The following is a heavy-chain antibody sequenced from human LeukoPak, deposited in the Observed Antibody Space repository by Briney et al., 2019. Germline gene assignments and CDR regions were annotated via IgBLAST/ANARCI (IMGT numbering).Heavy chain of an antibody. CDR2: IYFNGYT. Sequence: SETLSLTCAVYGGSFSGYYWSWIRQPPGKGLQWIGYIYFNGYTNYNPSLKTRVAISVDTSKNQFSLKLSSVTAADTAVYYCARDPQDAFDIWGQGTMVTVSS. CDR3: ARDPQDAFDI. V-gene: IGHV4-59*01. J-gene: IGHJ3*02. CDR1: GGSFSGYY.